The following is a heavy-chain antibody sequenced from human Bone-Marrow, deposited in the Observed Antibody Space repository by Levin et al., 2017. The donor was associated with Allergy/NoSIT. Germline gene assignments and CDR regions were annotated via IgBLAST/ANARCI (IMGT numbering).Heavy chain of an antibody. CDR1: GFTFGDYA. CDR2: ISWNSDNIGDNI. Sequence: HSGGSLRLSCAASGFTFGDYAMHWVRQAPGKGLEWVSGISWNSDNIGDNIGYAESVKGRFIISRDNAKNSLYLQMNSLRPEDTALYDCVKESYQYDSRLFDEIYSFDYWGLGTHVTVSS. J-gene: IGHJ4*02. CDR3: VKESYQYDSRLFDEIYSFDY. D-gene: IGHD3-22*01. V-gene: IGHV3-9*01.